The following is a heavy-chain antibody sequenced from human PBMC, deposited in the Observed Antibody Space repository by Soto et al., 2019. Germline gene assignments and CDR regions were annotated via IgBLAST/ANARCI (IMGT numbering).Heavy chain of an antibody. CDR3: ARRDTIVVDY. CDR1: GGSFSGYY. J-gene: IGHJ4*02. D-gene: IGHD3-9*01. V-gene: IGHV4-34*01. CDR2: INHSGGT. Sequence: PSETLSLTCAVYGGSFSGYYWSWIRQPPGKGLEWIGEINHSGGTNYNPSLKSRVTISVDTSKNQFSLKLSSVTAADTAVYYCARRDTIVVDYWGQGTLVTVSS.